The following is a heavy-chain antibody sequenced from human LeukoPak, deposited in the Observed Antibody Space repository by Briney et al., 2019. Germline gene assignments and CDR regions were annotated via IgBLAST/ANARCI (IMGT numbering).Heavy chain of an antibody. D-gene: IGHD5-18*01. V-gene: IGHV1-69*04. CDR2: IIPILGIA. CDR3: ARDNGSHTQALDY. CDR1: GGTFSSYA. J-gene: IGHJ4*02. Sequence: SVKVSCKASGGTFSSYAISWVRQAPGQGLEWMGRIIPILGIANYAQKSQGRVTITADKSTSTAYMELSSLRSEDTAVYYCARDNGSHTQALDYWGQGTLVTVSS.